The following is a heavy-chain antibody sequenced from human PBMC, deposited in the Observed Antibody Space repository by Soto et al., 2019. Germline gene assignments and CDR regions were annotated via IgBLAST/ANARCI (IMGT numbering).Heavy chain of an antibody. Sequence: GGSLRLSCAASGFTFSSYAMSWVRQAPGKGLEWVSAISGSGGSTYYADSVRGRFTISRDNSKNTLYLQMNSLRDEDTAVYYCVKGAHTNYFYYGMDVWGQGTTVTVSS. V-gene: IGHV3-23*01. CDR3: VKGAHTNYFYYGMDV. D-gene: IGHD3-16*01. CDR2: ISGSGGST. J-gene: IGHJ6*02. CDR1: GFTFSSYA.